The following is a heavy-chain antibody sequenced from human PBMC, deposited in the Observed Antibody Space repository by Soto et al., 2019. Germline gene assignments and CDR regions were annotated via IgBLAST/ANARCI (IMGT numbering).Heavy chain of an antibody. D-gene: IGHD6-19*01. J-gene: IGHJ4*02. CDR1: GFTFIDSA. CDR2: VRNKANNHAP. V-gene: IGHV3-73*02. CDR3: IRQVPRVAGTGAPV. Sequence: EVQLVESGGGLVQPGGSLKPPCAASGFTFIDSAIHWVGQASGKGPEWIGRVRNKANNHAPEYSASTKGRSTIPRDDSKNTEYLPMNILKAEDTAVYCCIRQVPRVAGTGAPVWGQGTLVIVSS.